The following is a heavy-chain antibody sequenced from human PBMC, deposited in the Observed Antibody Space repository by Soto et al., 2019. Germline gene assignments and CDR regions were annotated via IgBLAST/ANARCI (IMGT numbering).Heavy chain of an antibody. J-gene: IGHJ5*02. D-gene: IGHD3-10*01. Sequence: QVQLRESGPGLVKPSETLSLTCTVSGGSISPYYWSWIRQPPGKGLEWIGYIYYSGNTYYNPSLKSRVTMSVDTSRNQLLLQLNSVTAADTAVYYCARESAGSGKNNGFDPWGQGTLVTVSS. CDR1: GGSISPYY. V-gene: IGHV4-59*01. CDR2: IYYSGNT. CDR3: ARESAGSGKNNGFDP.